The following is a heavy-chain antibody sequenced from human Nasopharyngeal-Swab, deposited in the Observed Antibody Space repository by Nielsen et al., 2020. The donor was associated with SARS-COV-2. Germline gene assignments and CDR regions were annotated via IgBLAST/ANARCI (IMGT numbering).Heavy chain of an antibody. Sequence: WIRQPPGKGLEWLAVINRSDDKRYSPSLKSRLTITKDTSKNQVALTMTNMDPVDTATYYCAHREGFCSSTSCYSAVDFVVEYYFDYWGQGTLVTVSS. V-gene: IGHV2-5*01. CDR3: AHREGFCSSTSCYSAVDFVVEYYFDY. D-gene: IGHD2-2*01. CDR2: INRSDDK. J-gene: IGHJ4*02.